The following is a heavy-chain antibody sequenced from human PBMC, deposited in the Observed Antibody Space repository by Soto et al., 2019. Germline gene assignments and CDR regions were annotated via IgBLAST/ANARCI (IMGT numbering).Heavy chain of an antibody. D-gene: IGHD3-22*01. Sequence: PSETLSLTCTVSGGSISSYYWSWIRQPPGKGLEWIGYIYYSGSTNYNPSLKSRVTISVDTSKNQFSLKLSSVTAADTAVYYCAGGXRYYDSSGYHAGDAFDIWGQGTMVTVSS. J-gene: IGHJ3*02. CDR2: IYYSGST. V-gene: IGHV4-59*01. CDR1: GGSISSYY. CDR3: AGGXRYYDSSGYHAGDAFDI.